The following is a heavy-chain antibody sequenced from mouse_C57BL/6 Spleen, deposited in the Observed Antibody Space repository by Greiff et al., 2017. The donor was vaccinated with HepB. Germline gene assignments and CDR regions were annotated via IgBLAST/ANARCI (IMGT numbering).Heavy chain of an antibody. CDR1: GYTFTDYY. J-gene: IGHJ1*03. Sequence: VQLQQSGPVLVKPGASVKMSCKASGYTFTDYYMNWVKQSHGKSLEWIGVINPYNGGTSYNQKFKGKATLTVDKSSSTAYMEINSLTSEDSAVYYCARARLSWYFDVWGTGTTVTVSS. D-gene: IGHD1-1*02. V-gene: IGHV1-19*01. CDR3: ARARLSWYFDV. CDR2: INPYNGGT.